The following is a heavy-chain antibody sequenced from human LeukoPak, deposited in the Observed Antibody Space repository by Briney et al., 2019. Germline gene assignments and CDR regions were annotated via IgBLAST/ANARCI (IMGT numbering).Heavy chain of an antibody. V-gene: IGHV4-39*07. CDR1: TCTGSYY. D-gene: IGHD3-3*01. J-gene: IGHJ6*03. CDR2: IYYSGST. CDR3: AGTRILFLENLRKDYYYMDV. Sequence: TCTGSYYWGWIRQPPGKGLEWIGSIYYSGSTYYNPSLKSRVTISVDTSKNQFSLRLSSVTAADTAVYYCAGTRILFLENLRKDYYYMDVWGKGTTVTVS.